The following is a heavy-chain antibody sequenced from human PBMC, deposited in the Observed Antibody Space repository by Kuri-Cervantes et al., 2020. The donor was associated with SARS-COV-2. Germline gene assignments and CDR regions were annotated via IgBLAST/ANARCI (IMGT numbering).Heavy chain of an antibody. CDR3: ATGRVVAAN. Sequence: GGSLRLSCAASGFTFSSYAMHWVRQAPGKGLEWVAVISYDGSNKYYADSVKGRFTISRDNSKNTLYLQMNSLRAEDTAVYYCATGRVVAANWGQGTLVTVSS. V-gene: IGHV3-30*04. D-gene: IGHD2-15*01. J-gene: IGHJ4*02. CDR1: GFTFSSYA. CDR2: ISYDGSNK.